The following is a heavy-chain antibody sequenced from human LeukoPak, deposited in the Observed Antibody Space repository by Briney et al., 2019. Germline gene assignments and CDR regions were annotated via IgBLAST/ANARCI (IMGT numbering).Heavy chain of an antibody. D-gene: IGHD6-13*01. CDR2: IYYSGST. V-gene: IGHV4-59*01. CDR1: GGSISSYY. CDR3: ARAIAAREGRFDP. J-gene: IGHJ5*02. Sequence: SETLSLTCTVSGGSISSYYWSWIRQPPGKGLEWIGYIYYSGSTNYNPSLKSRVTISVDTSKNQFSLKLSSVTAADTAVYYCARAIAAREGRFDPWGQGTLVTVSS.